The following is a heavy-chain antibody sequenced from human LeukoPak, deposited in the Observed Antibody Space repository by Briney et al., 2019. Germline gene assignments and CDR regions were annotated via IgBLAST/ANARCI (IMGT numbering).Heavy chain of an antibody. V-gene: IGHV3-11*01. J-gene: IGHJ1*01. CDR1: GFTFSSSI. CDR2: ITNSGTTI. Sequence: SGGSLRLSCAASGFTFSSSIMNWIRQAPGKGLEWVSYITNSGTTIYYADSVKGRFTISRDNAKNSLYLQMNSLRAEDTAVYYCARDGHYDILTGYFQDWGQGTLVTVSS. D-gene: IGHD3-9*01. CDR3: ARDGHYDILTGYFQD.